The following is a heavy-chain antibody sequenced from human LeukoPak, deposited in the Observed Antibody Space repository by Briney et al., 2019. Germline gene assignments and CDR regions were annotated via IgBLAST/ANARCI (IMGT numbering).Heavy chain of an antibody. CDR3: AKGAYDYIEIAYFDS. V-gene: IGHV3-23*01. CDR2: LIGSSGST. J-gene: IGHJ4*02. D-gene: IGHD5-12*01. CDR1: GFTSTNFA. Sequence: GGSLRLSCVVSGFTSTNFAMNWVRQAPGKGLEWVSVLIGSSGSTDYADSVKGRFTISRDKSKNTVFLQMNSLRAEDTALYYCAKGAYDYIEIAYFDSWGQGTLVTVSS.